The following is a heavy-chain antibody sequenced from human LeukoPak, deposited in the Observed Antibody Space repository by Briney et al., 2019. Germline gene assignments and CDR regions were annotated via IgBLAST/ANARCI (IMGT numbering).Heavy chain of an antibody. J-gene: IGHJ3*02. Sequence: SETLSLSCTVSGASTSHFYWNWIRQHPGKGLEWIGYMHNSGGCKQSPYLKSRGTISMDTSKNQFSLQLTSVTAADTAMYFCARSAEWLRNAFDIWGQGTMVSVSS. D-gene: IGHD5-12*01. CDR2: MHNSGGC. V-gene: IGHV4-59*01. CDR1: GASTSHFY. CDR3: ARSAEWLRNAFDI.